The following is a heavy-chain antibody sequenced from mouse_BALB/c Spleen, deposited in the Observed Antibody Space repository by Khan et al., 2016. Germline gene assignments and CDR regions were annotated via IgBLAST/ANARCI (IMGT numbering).Heavy chain of an antibody. V-gene: IGHV1-7*01. J-gene: IGHJ3*01. CDR1: GYTFTNYW. D-gene: IGHD1-1*01. CDR3: TSHGSTDTWFGY. CDR2: IDPTTGYT. Sequence: QVQLQQSGAELAKPGASVKMSCKASGYTFTNYWMHWVKQRPGQGLEWIGYIDPTTGYTEYNQKFKDKATLTADKSSSTAYMQLSSLTSEESAVYYCTSHGSTDTWFGYWGQGTLVTVSS.